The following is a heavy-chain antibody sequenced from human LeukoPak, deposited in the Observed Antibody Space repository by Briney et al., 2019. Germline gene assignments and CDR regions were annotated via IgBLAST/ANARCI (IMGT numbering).Heavy chain of an antibody. V-gene: IGHV3-15*01. D-gene: IGHD3-3*01. CDR1: GFTFSNAW. CDR2: IKSKTDGGTT. CDR3: TTDNDFWSGYMPVIDY. Sequence: PGGSLRLSCAASGFTFSNAWMRSVRQAPGKGLEWVGRIKSKTDGGTTDYAAPVKGRFTISRDDSKNTLYLQMNSLKTEDTAVYYCTTDNDFWSGYMPVIDYWGQGTLVTVSS. J-gene: IGHJ4*02.